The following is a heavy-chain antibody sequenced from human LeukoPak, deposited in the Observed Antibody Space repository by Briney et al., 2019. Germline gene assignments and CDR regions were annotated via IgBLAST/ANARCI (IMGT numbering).Heavy chain of an antibody. Sequence: GASVKVSCKASGGTFSSYAISWVRQAPGQGLEWMGIINPSGGSTSYAQKFQGRVTMTRDTSTSTVYMELSSLRSEDTAVYYCARDRGRYYYDSSGYFPDYWGQGTLVTVSS. CDR2: INPSGGST. V-gene: IGHV1-46*01. CDR3: ARDRGRYYYDSSGYFPDY. J-gene: IGHJ4*02. CDR1: GGTFSSYA. D-gene: IGHD3-22*01.